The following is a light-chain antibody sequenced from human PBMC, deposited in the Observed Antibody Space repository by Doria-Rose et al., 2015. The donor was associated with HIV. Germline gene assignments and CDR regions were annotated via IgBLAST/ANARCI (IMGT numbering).Light chain of an antibody. CDR2: DAS. J-gene: IGKJ5*01. CDR1: QRVKSSY. V-gene: IGKV3-20*01. CDR3: QQYGTSRGT. Sequence: TQSPGTLSLSPGERATLSCRASQRVKSSYLAWYQQKPGQAPRLLIYDASTRTTGIPDMFSGSGSGTDFTLTISRLEPEDVAVYYCQQYGTSRGTFDQGTRLEIK.